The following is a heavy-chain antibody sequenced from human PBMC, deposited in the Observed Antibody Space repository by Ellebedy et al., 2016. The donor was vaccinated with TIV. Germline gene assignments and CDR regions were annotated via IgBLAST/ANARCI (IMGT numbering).Heavy chain of an antibody. J-gene: IGHJ4*02. D-gene: IGHD1-26*01. CDR2: IYYSGST. CDR3: ARHNGGSLHFDY. Sequence: MPSETLSLTCTVSGGSISSSSYYRGWIRQPPGKGLEWLGSIYYSGSTYYNPSLKSRVTISVDTSNNQFSLKLSSVTAADTAVYYCARHNGGSLHFDYWGQGTLVTVSS. CDR1: GGSISSSSYY. V-gene: IGHV4-39*01.